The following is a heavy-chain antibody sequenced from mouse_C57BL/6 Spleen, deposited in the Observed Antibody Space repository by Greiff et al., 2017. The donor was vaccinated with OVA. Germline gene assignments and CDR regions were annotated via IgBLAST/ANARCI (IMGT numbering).Heavy chain of an antibody. V-gene: IGHV1-18*01. CDR1: GYTFTDYN. Sequence: VQLQQSGPELVKPGASVKIPCKASGYTFTDYNMDWVKQSHGKSLEWIGDINPNNGGTIYNQKLKGKSTLTVDKSSITAYMELRSLTSEDTAVYYCARSRDGYYPNFDDWGQGTTLTVSS. CDR2: INPNNGGT. D-gene: IGHD2-3*01. J-gene: IGHJ2*01. CDR3: ARSRDGYYPNFDD.